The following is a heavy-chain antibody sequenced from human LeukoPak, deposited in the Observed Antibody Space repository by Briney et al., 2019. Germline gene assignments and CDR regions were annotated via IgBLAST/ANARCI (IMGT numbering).Heavy chain of an antibody. CDR2: ISKSGTYI. V-gene: IGHV3-21*01. Sequence: KPGGSLRLSCAASGRTFRDYTMNWVRQAPGKGLEWVSAISKSGTYIKYADSVKGRFTVSRDNAKNSLFLQMNSLRVEDTAVYYCAREVVIVVEPAANTIDYWGQGTRVTVSS. CDR1: GRTFRDYT. CDR3: AREVVIVVEPAANTIDY. D-gene: IGHD2-2*01. J-gene: IGHJ4*02.